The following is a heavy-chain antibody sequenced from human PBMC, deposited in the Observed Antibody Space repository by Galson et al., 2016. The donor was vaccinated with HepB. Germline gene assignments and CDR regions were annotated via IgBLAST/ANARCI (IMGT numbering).Heavy chain of an antibody. D-gene: IGHD5-18*01. CDR2: ITSGGTT. V-gene: IGHV3-23*01. J-gene: IGHJ6*02. CDR3: AKRPYSYGWHYGMDV. Sequence: SLRLSCAASGFSFSSYAMSWVRQAPGKGLEWVSGITSGGTTYYADSVKGRFTISRDNSKNILYLQMKSLRDEDTAVYYCAKRPYSYGWHYGMDVWGQGTTVNVSS. CDR1: GFSFSSYA.